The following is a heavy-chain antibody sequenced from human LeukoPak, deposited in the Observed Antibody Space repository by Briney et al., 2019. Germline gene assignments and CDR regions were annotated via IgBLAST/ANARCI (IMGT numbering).Heavy chain of an antibody. V-gene: IGHV3-30-3*01. D-gene: IGHD1-26*01. CDR2: ISYDGNTN. J-gene: IGHJ3*02. CDR3: ARVGVVGAVRSDAFDI. CDR1: GFTFSSYA. Sequence: GRSLRLSCAASGFTFSSYAIHWVRQAPGKGLEWVAVISYDGNTNFFADPVKGRFTISRDNSKNTLYLQMNSLRAGGTAVYYCARVGVVGAVRSDAFDIWGQGTMVTVSS.